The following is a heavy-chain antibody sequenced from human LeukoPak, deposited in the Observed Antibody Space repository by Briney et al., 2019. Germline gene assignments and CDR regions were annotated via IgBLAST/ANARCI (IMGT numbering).Heavy chain of an antibody. CDR2: ISSSGSTI. Sequence: GGSLRLSCAASGFTFSSYSMNWVRQAPGKGLEWVSYISSSGSTIYYADSVKGRFTISRDNAKNSLYLQMNSLRAEDTAVYYCARPKLRDFWSGYSGGLDYWGQGTLVTVSS. CDR1: GFTFSSYS. J-gene: IGHJ4*02. D-gene: IGHD3-3*01. V-gene: IGHV3-48*04. CDR3: ARPKLRDFWSGYSGGLDY.